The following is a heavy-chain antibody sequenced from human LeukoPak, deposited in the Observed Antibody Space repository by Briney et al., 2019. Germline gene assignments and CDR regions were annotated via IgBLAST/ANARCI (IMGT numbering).Heavy chain of an antibody. CDR3: ARYLVVPAAIYYYYGMDV. V-gene: IGHV4-31*03. CDR1: GGSISSGGYY. Sequence: KSSETLSLTCTVSGGSISSGGYYWSWIRQHPGKRLEWIGYIYYSGSTYYNPSLNSRVTISVDTSKNQYYLKLRSVNGADTDVYYCARYLVVPAAIYYYYGMDVWGQGTTVTVSS. J-gene: IGHJ6*02. CDR2: IYYSGST. D-gene: IGHD2-2*02.